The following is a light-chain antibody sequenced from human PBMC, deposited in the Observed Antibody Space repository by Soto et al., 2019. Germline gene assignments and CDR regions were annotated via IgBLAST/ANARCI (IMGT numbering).Light chain of an antibody. CDR3: QQSYSHPWALT. J-gene: IGKJ4*01. V-gene: IGKV1-39*01. CDR2: AAS. CDR1: QSISSY. Sequence: DIQMTQSPSSLSASVGDRVTITCRASQSISSYLNWYQQKPGKAPKLLIYAASSLQRGVPSRFSGSRSGTDFTLTISSLQPEDFATYYCQQSYSHPWALTFGGGTKVEIK.